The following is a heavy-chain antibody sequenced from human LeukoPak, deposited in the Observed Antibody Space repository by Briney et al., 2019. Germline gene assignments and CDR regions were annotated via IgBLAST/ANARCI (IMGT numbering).Heavy chain of an antibody. D-gene: IGHD1-26*01. J-gene: IGHJ6*02. Sequence: SETLSLTCTVSGGSISSYYWSWIRQPPGKGLEWIGYIYYSGSTNYNPSLKSRVTISVDTSKNQFSLKLSSVTAADTAVYYCARSSGSYSSYYYGMDVWGQGTTVTVSS. CDR3: ARSSGSYSSYYYGMDV. V-gene: IGHV4-59*08. CDR2: IYYSGST. CDR1: GGSISSYY.